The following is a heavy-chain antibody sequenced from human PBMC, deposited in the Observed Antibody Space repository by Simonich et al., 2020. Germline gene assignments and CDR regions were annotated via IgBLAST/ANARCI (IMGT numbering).Heavy chain of an antibody. J-gene: IGHJ4*02. CDR2: MNPNSGNT. V-gene: IGHV1-8*03. CDR3: AGGRGGMSRGYVDY. Sequence: QVQLVQSGAEVKKPGASVKVSCKASGYTFTSYDINWVRQATGHGLEWMGWMNPNSGNTVYAQKFQGRVTITRNTSINTAYRELRVLRSEDTAVYYCAGGRGGMSRGYVDYWGQGTLVTVSS. CDR1: GYTFTSYD. D-gene: IGHD2-15*01.